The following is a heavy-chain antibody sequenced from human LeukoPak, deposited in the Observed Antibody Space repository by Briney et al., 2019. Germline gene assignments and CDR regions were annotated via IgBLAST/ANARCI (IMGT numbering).Heavy chain of an antibody. CDR1: GFTFGDYA. Sequence: GGSLRLSCTASGFTFGDYAMSWFRQAPGKGLEWVGFIRSKAYGGTTEYAASVKGRFTISRDDSKSIAYLQMNSLKTEDTAVYYCTRATVTPVHYYYYMDVWGKGTTVTVSS. V-gene: IGHV3-49*03. CDR2: IRSKAYGGTT. D-gene: IGHD4-17*01. J-gene: IGHJ6*03. CDR3: TRATVTPVHYYYYMDV.